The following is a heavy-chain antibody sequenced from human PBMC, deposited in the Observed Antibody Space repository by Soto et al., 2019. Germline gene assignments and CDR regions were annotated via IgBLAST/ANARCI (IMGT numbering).Heavy chain of an antibody. J-gene: IGHJ3*02. Sequence: RRLSCAASGFTFSSYAMSWVRQAPGKGLEWVSAISGSGGSTYYADSVKVRFTISRDNSKNTLYLQMNSLRAEDTAVYYCAKREYYYGSGSYKRPTYAFDIWGQGTMVTVSS. CDR2: ISGSGGST. CDR1: GFTFSSYA. D-gene: IGHD3-10*01. V-gene: IGHV3-23*01. CDR3: AKREYYYGSGSYKRPTYAFDI.